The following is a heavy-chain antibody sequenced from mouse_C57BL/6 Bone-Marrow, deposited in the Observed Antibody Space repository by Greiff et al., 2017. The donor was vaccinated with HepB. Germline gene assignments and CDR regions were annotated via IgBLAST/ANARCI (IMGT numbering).Heavy chain of an antibody. V-gene: IGHV1-66*01. CDR2: IYPGSGNT. D-gene: IGHD2-3*01. CDR1: GYSFTSYY. J-gene: IGHJ1*03. CDR3: ARLGDGYYWYFDV. Sequence: VQLQQSGPELVKPGASVKISCKASGYSFTSYYIHWVKQRPGQGLEWIGWIYPGSGNTKYNEKFKGKATLTADTSSSTAYMQLSSLTSEDSAVYYCARLGDGYYWYFDVWGTGTTVTVSS.